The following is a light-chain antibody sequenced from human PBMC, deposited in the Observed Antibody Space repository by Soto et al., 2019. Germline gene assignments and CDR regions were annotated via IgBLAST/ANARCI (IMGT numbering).Light chain of an antibody. V-gene: IGLV2-23*01. Sequence: QSALTQPASVSGSPGQSITISCTGTSSDVGSYNFVSWYQQHPDKAPKLMIYEGSKRPSGVSNRFSGSKSGNTASLTISGLQAEDEADYYCCAHAGGSTNVFGTGTKLTVL. CDR1: SSDVGSYNF. CDR3: CAHAGGSTNV. J-gene: IGLJ1*01. CDR2: EGS.